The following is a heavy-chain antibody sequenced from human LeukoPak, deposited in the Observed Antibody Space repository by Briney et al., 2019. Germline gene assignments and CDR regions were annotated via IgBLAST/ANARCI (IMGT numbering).Heavy chain of an antibody. CDR1: GFTFSNYD. CDR3: ARSTVTSGPYWYFDL. Sequence: PGGSLRLSCAASGFTFSNYDMHWLRQATGKGLEWVSAIDTAGDTYYPGSVKGRFTISRENAKNSLYLQMNSLRAGDTAVYYCARSTVTSGPYWYFDLWGRGTLVTVSS. V-gene: IGHV3-13*01. D-gene: IGHD4-17*01. J-gene: IGHJ2*01. CDR2: IDTAGDT.